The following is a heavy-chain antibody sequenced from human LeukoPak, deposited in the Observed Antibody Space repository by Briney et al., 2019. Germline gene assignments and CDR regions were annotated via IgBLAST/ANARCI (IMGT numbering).Heavy chain of an antibody. J-gene: IGHJ5*02. CDR1: GGSIGSGGYY. CDR3: ARVGSTSCAYGSGSYLCWFDP. CDR2: IYYSGST. Sequence: SETLSLTCTVSGGSIGSGGYYWSWIRQHPGKGLEWIGYIYYSGSTYYNPSLKSRVTISVDTSKNQFSLKLSSVTAADTAVYYCARVGSTSCAYGSGSYLCWFDPWGQGTLVTVSS. D-gene: IGHD3-10*01. V-gene: IGHV4-31*03.